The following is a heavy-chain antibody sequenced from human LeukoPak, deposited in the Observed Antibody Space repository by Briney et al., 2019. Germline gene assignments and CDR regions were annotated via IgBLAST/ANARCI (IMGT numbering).Heavy chain of an antibody. CDR3: ARVGGYCSSTSCYFYYYMDV. V-gene: IGHV4-59*01. CDR1: GGSISSYY. J-gene: IGHJ6*03. CDR2: IYYSGST. Sequence: PSETLSLTCTVSGGSISSYYWSWIRQPPGKGLEWIGYIYYSGSTNYNPSLKSRVTISVDTSKNQFSLMLSSVTAADTAVYYCARVGGYCSSTSCYFYYYMDVWGKGTTVTVSS. D-gene: IGHD2-2*01.